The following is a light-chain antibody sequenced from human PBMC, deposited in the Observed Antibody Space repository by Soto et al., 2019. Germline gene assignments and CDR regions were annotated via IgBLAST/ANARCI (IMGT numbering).Light chain of an antibody. Sequence: DIQMTESPSSLAASLGDRVTITCRASRYIRRYLSWYQHRPGQAPKVLIYAASSLQSGVPSRFSGSGSGTEFTLTISSLQPEDFATYYCLQHNSYPRTFGQGTKVDIK. CDR3: LQHNSYPRT. CDR1: RYIRRY. CDR2: AAS. J-gene: IGKJ1*01. V-gene: IGKV1-17*01.